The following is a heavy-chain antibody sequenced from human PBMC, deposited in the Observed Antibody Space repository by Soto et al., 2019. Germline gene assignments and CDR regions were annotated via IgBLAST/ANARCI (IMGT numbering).Heavy chain of an antibody. D-gene: IGHD5-12*01. CDR1: GFTFSSYA. CDR3: ARYSGYENGVAD. V-gene: IGHV3-30-3*01. Sequence: QVQLVESGGGVVQPGRSLRLSCAASGFTFSSYAMHWVRQAPGKGLEWVAVISYDGSNKYYADSVKGRFTISRDNSKNPLYLQMNSLRAEDTAVYYCARYSGYENGVADWGQGTLVTVSS. CDR2: ISYDGSNK. J-gene: IGHJ4*02.